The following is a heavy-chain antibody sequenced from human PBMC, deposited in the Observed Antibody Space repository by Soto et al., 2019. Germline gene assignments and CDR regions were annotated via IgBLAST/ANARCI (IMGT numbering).Heavy chain of an antibody. D-gene: IGHD6-6*01. CDR2: TYYRSKWYN. J-gene: IGHJ5*02. CDR1: GDSVSSNSAA. V-gene: IGHV6-1*01. Sequence: QSQTLSLTCAISGDSVSSNSAAWNWIRQSPSRGLEWLGRTYYRSKWYNDYAVFVKSRITINPDTSKNQFSLQLNSVTPEDTAVYYCARSVAARPGVNWFDPWGQGTLVTVSS. CDR3: ARSVAARPGVNWFDP.